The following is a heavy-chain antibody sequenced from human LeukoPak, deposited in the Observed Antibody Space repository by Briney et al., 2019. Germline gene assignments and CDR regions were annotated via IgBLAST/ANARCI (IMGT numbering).Heavy chain of an antibody. Sequence: SETLSLTCTVSGGSISSSNYYWGWIRQPPGKGLEWIGSIHYTGSTYYNPSLRGRVTISVDTSKNQFSLELTSVTAADTAVYYCARQYTSSPNFWFDSWGQGTLGTVSS. V-gene: IGHV4-39*01. CDR1: GGSISSSNYY. D-gene: IGHD6-13*01. J-gene: IGHJ5*01. CDR3: ARQYTSSPNFWFDS. CDR2: IHYTGST.